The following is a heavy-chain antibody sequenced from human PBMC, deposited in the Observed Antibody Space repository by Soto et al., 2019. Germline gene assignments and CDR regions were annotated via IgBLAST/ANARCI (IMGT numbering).Heavy chain of an antibody. Sequence: ATQSLTLECSFSGLSLSTSGMRVSWIRQPPGKALEWLARIDWDDDKFYNTSLKTRLTISKDSSKNQVVLTMTNMDPVDTATYYCARMFHCSGVTCPFDFCGQPALVTVYS. CDR1: GLSLSTSGMR. J-gene: IGHJ4*02. CDR2: IDWDDDK. CDR3: ARMFHCSGVTCPFDF. D-gene: IGHD2-15*01. V-gene: IGHV2-70*04.